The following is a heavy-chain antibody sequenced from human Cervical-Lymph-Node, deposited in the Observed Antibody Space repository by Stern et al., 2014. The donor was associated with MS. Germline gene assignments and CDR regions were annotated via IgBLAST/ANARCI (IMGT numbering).Heavy chain of an antibody. D-gene: IGHD2-21*02. V-gene: IGHV4-59*02. Sequence: VQLVESGPGLVKPSETLSLTCTVSGGAVSDYYWTWIRQRPGKGLEWLGYISDTGTTNYTPSLHSRVTITLDTSQNQVSLRLRSVTAADTAVYYCARDPSTTASDWFFDLWGRGSLVTVS. CDR3: ARDPSTTASDWFFDL. CDR2: ISDTGTT. J-gene: IGHJ2*01. CDR1: GGAVSDYY.